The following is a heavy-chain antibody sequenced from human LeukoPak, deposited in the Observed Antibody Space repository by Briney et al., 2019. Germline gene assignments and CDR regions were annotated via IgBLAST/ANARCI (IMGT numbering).Heavy chain of an antibody. CDR3: ARWGNDYNYYYGMDV. Sequence: GGSLRLSCAASGFTFSDHYMAWVRQAPGKGLEWVGRTRNKANSYTTEYAASVKGRFTISRDDSKNSLYLQMNSLKTEDTAVYYCARWGNDYNYYYGMDVWGQGTTVTVSS. D-gene: IGHD1-26*01. J-gene: IGHJ6*02. CDR2: TRNKANSYTT. V-gene: IGHV3-72*01. CDR1: GFTFSDHY.